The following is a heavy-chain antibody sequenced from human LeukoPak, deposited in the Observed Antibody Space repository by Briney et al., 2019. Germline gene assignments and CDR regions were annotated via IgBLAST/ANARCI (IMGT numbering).Heavy chain of an antibody. CDR2: IYSSGNT. CDR1: GGSVSSCNNY. Sequence: SETLSLTCTVSGGSVSSCNNYWSWIRQPPGKGLDWIGYIYSSGNTYYNTSLTSRVTISLDTSKNQYSLNLSSMTAADTAVYYCARSAAYNRGWYPDYWGQGTLVTVSS. D-gene: IGHD6-19*01. V-gene: IGHV4-61*01. J-gene: IGHJ4*02. CDR3: ARSAAYNRGWYPDY.